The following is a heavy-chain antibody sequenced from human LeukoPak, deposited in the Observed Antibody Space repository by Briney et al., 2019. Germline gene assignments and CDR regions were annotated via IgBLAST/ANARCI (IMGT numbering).Heavy chain of an antibody. V-gene: IGHV3-21*01. CDR2: IISSSYM. J-gene: IGHJ6*02. CDR1: GFTFRAGS. Sequence: GGSLRLSYAGSGFTFRAGSMSWVRQAPGKGLERVSSIISSSYMYYAVSVKGRFTISRDNAKNSLYLQMNSLRAEDTAVYYCARDQVLGAPAAIRGYYYYYGMDVWGQGTTVTVSS. D-gene: IGHD2-2*02. CDR3: ARDQVLGAPAAIRGYYYYYGMDV.